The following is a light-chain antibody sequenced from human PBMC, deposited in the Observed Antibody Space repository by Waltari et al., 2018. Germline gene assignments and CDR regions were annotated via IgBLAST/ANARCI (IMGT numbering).Light chain of an antibody. Sequence: DIQMTQSPSSLSVSIGDRVTITCRASQTISHFLNWYQQKPGKAPKLLVYLASNLQSGVPSKFSGRGSGTDFTLTISSLQPDDFATYFCHQTYNSPFTFGPGTKVDVK. CDR2: LAS. CDR3: HQTYNSPFT. V-gene: IGKV1-39*01. CDR1: QTISHF. J-gene: IGKJ3*01.